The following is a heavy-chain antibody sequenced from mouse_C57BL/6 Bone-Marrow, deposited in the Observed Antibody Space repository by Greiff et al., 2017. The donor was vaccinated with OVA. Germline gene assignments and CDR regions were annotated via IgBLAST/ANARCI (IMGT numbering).Heavy chain of an antibody. J-gene: IGHJ3*01. CDR2: INPSNGGT. D-gene: IGHD3-2*02. CDR1: GYTFTSYW. V-gene: IGHV1-53*01. CDR3: ASEAAQATYAY. Sequence: QVQLQQPGTELVKPGASVKLSCKASGYTFTSYWMHWVKQRPGQGLEWIGNINPSNGGTNYNEKFKSKATLTVDNSSRTAYMQLSSLKSEDSAVYYWASEAAQATYAYWGQGTLGTVSA.